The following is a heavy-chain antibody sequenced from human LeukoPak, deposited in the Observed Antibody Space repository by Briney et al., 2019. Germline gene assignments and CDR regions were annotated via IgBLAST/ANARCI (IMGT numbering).Heavy chain of an antibody. Sequence: GGSLRLSCAASGFTVSSNYMSWVRQAPGKGLEWVSVIYSGGSTYYADSVKGRFTISRDNSKSTLYLQMNSLRAEDTAVYYCARVARGYSSSPLSYWGQGTLVTVSS. J-gene: IGHJ4*02. CDR3: ARVARGYSSSPLSY. D-gene: IGHD6-13*01. V-gene: IGHV3-66*01. CDR1: GFTVSSNY. CDR2: IYSGGST.